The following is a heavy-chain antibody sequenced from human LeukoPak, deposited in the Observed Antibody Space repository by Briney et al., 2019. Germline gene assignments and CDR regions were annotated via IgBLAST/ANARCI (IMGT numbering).Heavy chain of an antibody. CDR1: GDSVSRFY. D-gene: IGHD5-24*01. CDR3: ARANRDGFNTDFDT. Sequence: SETLSLTCSVSGDSVSRFYWSWIRQPPGKGPEWIGFVYHTGSTTYNPSLKSRVSILIDTSKNQFSLKLTSVTAADTAVYYCARANRDGFNTDFDTGARETWSPSPQ. J-gene: IGHJ4*02. CDR2: VYHTGST. V-gene: IGHV4-59*02.